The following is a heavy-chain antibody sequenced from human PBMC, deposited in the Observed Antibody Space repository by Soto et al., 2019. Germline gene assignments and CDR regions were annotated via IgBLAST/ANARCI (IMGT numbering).Heavy chain of an antibody. CDR1: GFTFKDYE. J-gene: IGHJ3*01. V-gene: IGHV3-48*03. D-gene: IGHD3-3*01. Sequence: GGSLRLSCAASGFTFKDYEMDWLRQAPGRGLGWIAYVNSDDSPTLYADSVRGRFTISRDDAGSALDLRMDSVRVEDSAVYYCAREFCSGGRCYDTFDLWGQGTMVTVSS. CDR3: AREFCSGGRCYDTFDL. CDR2: VNSDDSPT.